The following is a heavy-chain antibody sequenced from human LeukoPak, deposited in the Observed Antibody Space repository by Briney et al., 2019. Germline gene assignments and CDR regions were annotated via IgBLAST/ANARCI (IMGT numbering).Heavy chain of an antibody. CDR2: IGTAGDT. D-gene: IGHD6-13*01. V-gene: IGHV3-13*01. J-gene: IGHJ3*02. CDR3: ARESTIAAAAGAFDI. CDR1: GFTFSSYD. Sequence: GGSLRLSCAASGFTFSSYDMHWVRQATGKGLEWVSAIGTAGDTYYPGSVEGRFTISRENAKNSLYLQMNSLRAGDTAVYYCARESTIAAAAGAFDIWGQGTMVTVSS.